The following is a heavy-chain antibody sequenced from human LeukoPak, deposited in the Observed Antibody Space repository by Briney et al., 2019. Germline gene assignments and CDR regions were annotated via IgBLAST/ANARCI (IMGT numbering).Heavy chain of an antibody. Sequence: SVKVPCKASGGTFSSYAISWVRQAPGRGLEWMGGIIPIFGTANYAQKFQGRVTITADESTSTAYMELSSLRSEDTAVYYCARDPGYSSSWYGLYYFDYWGQGTLVTVSS. D-gene: IGHD6-13*01. V-gene: IGHV1-69*13. CDR3: ARDPGYSSSWYGLYYFDY. CDR1: GGTFSSYA. CDR2: IIPIFGTA. J-gene: IGHJ4*02.